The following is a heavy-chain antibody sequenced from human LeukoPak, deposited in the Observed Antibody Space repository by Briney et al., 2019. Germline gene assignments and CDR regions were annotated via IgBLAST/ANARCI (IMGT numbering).Heavy chain of an antibody. CDR2: INPSGGST. Sequence: ASVKVPCKASGYTFTRYYMHWVRQAPGQGLESMGIINPSGGSTSYAQKVQGRVTLHRNTSTNTVYIELSSLRSDDTAVYYFASGLPRYWYFELWGRGTLVTVSS. CDR1: GYTFTRYY. CDR3: ASGLPRYWYFEL. J-gene: IGHJ2*01. V-gene: IGHV1-46*01.